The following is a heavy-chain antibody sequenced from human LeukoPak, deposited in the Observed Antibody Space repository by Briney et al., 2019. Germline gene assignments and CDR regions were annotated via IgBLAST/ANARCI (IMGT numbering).Heavy chain of an antibody. D-gene: IGHD5-18*01. CDR3: AKLGSGYSYGFGVYYFDY. J-gene: IGHJ4*02. CDR1: GFTFSSYA. V-gene: IGHV3-23*01. CDR2: ISGSGGST. Sequence: GSLRLSCAASGFTFSSYAMSWVRQAPGKGLEWVSAISGSGGSTYYADSVKGRFTISRDNSKNTLYLQMNSLRAEDTAVYYCAKLGSGYSYGFGVYYFDYWGQGTLVTVSS.